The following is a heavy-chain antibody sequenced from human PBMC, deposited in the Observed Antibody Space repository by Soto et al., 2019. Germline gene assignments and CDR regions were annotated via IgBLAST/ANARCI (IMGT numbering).Heavy chain of an antibody. V-gene: IGHV3-21*01. J-gene: IGHJ4*02. CDR3: ARVAY. Sequence: GGSLRRSCAASGFTFSSYAMSWVRQAPGKGLEWVASISSGSSDTWYADSVKGRFIISRDNAQNSLFLQMNTLRPEDTAMYYCARVAYWGPGTQVTVSS. CDR2: ISSGSSDT. CDR1: GFTFSSYA.